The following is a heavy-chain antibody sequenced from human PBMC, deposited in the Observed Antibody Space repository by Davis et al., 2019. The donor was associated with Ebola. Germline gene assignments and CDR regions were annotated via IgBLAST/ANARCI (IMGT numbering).Heavy chain of an antibody. V-gene: IGHV3-9*01. J-gene: IGHJ4*02. CDR1: GFTFDDYA. CDR2: ISWNSGSI. CDR3: AGLYCSGGNCYQSY. Sequence: SLKISCAASGFTFDDYAMHWVRQAPGKGLEWVSGISWNSGSIGYADSVKGRFTISRDNAKNSLYLQMNSLRDDDTAVYYCAGLYCSGGNCYQSYWGQGTLVTVSS. D-gene: IGHD2-15*01.